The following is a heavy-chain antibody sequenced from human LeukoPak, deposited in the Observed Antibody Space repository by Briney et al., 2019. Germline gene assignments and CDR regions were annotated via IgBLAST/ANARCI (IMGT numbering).Heavy chain of an antibody. Sequence: SETLSLTCTVSGGSISSYYWSWIRQPPGKGLEWIGYIYYSGTTNYNPSLKSRVTISVDTSKNQFSLKLRSVTAADTAVYHCARSTPPHESWDYWGQGTLVTVSS. CDR3: ARSTPPHESWDY. CDR1: GGSISSYY. V-gene: IGHV4-59*01. CDR2: IYYSGTT. J-gene: IGHJ4*02.